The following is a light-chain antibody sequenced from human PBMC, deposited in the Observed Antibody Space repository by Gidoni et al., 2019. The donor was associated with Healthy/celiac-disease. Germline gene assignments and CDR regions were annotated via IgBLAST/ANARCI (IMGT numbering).Light chain of an antibody. Sequence: QSALTQPASVSGSPGQSITISCTGTSSDVGGYNYVSWYQQHPGKAPKLMIYDVSNRPSGVSNRFSGSKSGNTASLTISVLQAEDEVDYYCSSYTSSSPVFGGGTKLTVL. CDR2: DVS. CDR1: SSDVGGYNY. V-gene: IGLV2-14*01. J-gene: IGLJ2*01. CDR3: SSYTSSSPV.